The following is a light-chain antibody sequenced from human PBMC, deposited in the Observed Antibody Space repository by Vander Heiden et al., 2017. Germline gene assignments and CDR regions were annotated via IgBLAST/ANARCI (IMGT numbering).Light chain of an antibody. J-gene: IGKJ2*01. V-gene: IGKV3-20*01. CDR1: QSVSTTY. CDR2: SAS. CDR3: HQYGSSLPYT. Sequence: EIVLTQSPGTLSLSPGERATLSCRPSQSVSTTYLAWYQQKPGQAPRLLIYSASSRATGIPDRFSGSGSETDFTLTISRLEPEDFAVYYCHQYGSSLPYTFGQGTKLEIK.